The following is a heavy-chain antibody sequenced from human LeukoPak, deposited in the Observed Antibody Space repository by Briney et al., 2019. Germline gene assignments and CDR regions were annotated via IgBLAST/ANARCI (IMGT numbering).Heavy chain of an antibody. V-gene: IGHV3-23*01. CDR2: ISYDHGTA. J-gene: IGHJ4*02. Sequence: GGSLRLSCAASGFTFRTYAMNWVRQAPGKGLEWVSTISYDHGTAYYTGSVKGRFTISRDNSKNILYLQMSSLRAEDTAVYYCAKDLAIFGVVLIVLEDDYWGQGTLVTVSS. CDR3: AKDLAIFGVVLIVLEDDY. D-gene: IGHD3-3*01. CDR1: GFTFRTYA.